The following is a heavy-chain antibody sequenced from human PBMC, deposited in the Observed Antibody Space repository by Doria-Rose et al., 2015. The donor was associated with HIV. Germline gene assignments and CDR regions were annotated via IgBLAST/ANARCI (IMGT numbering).Heavy chain of an antibody. J-gene: IGHJ6*03. CDR1: GGSINSGGYY. Sequence: QVQLQESGPGLVKPSQTLSLTCTVSGGSINSGGYYWSWIRQHPGKGLECIGYIYYSGSTYYNPSLKSRVSISVDTSKNQFSLKLSSVTAADTAVYFCARGGWTSLAARPYYYYYMDVWGKGTTVTVSS. CDR3: ARGGWTSLAARPYYYYYMDV. V-gene: IGHV4-31*03. D-gene: IGHD6-6*01. CDR2: IYYSGST.